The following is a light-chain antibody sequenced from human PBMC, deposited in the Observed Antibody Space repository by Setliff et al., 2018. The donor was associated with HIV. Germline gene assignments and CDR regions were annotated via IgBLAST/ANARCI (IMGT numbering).Light chain of an antibody. V-gene: IGLV2-14*01. Sequence: QSVLTQPASVSGSPGQSITISCTGTSSDVGGYSHVSWYQQHPGKAPKLMIYGVSNRPSGVSNRFSGSKSGNTASLTISGLQAEDEADYYCSSYTSSSTPYVFGTGTKVTVL. CDR3: SSYTSSSTPYV. CDR1: SSDVGGYSH. CDR2: GVS. J-gene: IGLJ1*01.